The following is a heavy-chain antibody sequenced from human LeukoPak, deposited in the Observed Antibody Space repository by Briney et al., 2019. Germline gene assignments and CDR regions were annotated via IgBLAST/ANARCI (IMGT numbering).Heavy chain of an antibody. J-gene: IGHJ4*02. CDR1: GGSISSGGYY. D-gene: IGHD4-17*01. CDR3: VRGSYGDYVRLDY. CDR2: IYYSGST. V-gene: IGHV4-31*03. Sequence: SETLSLTCTVSGGSISSGGYYWSWIRQHPGKGLEWIGYIYYSGSTYYNPSLKSRVTISVDTSKNQFSLKLSSVTAADTAVYYCVRGSYGDYVRLDYWGQGTLVTVSS.